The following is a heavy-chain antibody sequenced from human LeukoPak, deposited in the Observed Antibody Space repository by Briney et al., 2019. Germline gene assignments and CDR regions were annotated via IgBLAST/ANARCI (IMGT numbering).Heavy chain of an antibody. CDR2: VSGNGAIT. CDR3: TRDLMDYDVSTGLHHYYMDV. J-gene: IGHJ6*02. D-gene: IGHD3-9*01. V-gene: IGHV3-23*01. Sequence: GGSLRLACPASGFTFSSYAMSWVRQAPGKGLQLVSVVSGNGAITHYADSVKGRYTISRDNAKNTLYLQMNTLRVEDTAVYYCTRDLMDYDVSTGLHHYYMDVWGQGTTVTVSS. CDR1: GFTFSSYA.